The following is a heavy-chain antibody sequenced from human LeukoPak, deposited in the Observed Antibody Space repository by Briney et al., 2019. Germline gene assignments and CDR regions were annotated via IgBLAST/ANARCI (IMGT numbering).Heavy chain of an antibody. CDR2: INHSGST. D-gene: IGHD6-13*01. V-gene: IGHV4-34*01. CDR1: GGSFSGYY. CDR3: ASLAAAGTYYWFDP. Sequence: SETLSLTCAVYGGSFSGYYWSWIRQPPGKGLEWIGEINHSGSTNYNPSLKSRVAMSVNTSRGQFSLKLSSVTAADTAVYYCASLAAAGTYYWFDPWGQGTLVTVSS. J-gene: IGHJ5*02.